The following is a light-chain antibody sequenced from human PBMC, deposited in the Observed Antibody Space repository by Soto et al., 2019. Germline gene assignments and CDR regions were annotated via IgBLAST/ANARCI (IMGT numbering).Light chain of an antibody. CDR2: KAS. CDR3: QQYNSYSPWT. CDR1: QTISSW. Sequence: DIQMTQSPSTLSGSVGDRVTITGRASQTISSWLAWYQQKPGKAPKLLIYKASTLKSGVPSRFSGSGSGTEFTLTISRLQPDDFATYYCQQYNSYSPWTFGQGTKVDIK. V-gene: IGKV1-5*03. J-gene: IGKJ1*01.